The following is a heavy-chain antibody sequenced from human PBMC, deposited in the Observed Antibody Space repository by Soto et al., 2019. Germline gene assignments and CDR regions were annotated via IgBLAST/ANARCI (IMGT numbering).Heavy chain of an antibody. CDR2: IKSKTDGGTT. CDR3: TTDEEYSNRGNYYYGMDV. V-gene: IGHV3-15*01. D-gene: IGHD4-4*01. J-gene: IGHJ6*01. CDR1: GFTFSNAW. Sequence: GGSLRLSCAASGFTFSNAWMSWVRQAPGKGLEWVGRIKSKTDGGTTDYAAPVKGRFTISRDGSKNTLYLQMNSLKTEDTAVYYCTTDEEYSNRGNYYYGMDVWGQGTTVTVCS.